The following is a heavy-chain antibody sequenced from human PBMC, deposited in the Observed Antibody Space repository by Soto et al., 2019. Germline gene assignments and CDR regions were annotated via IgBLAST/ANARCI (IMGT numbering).Heavy chain of an antibody. CDR1: GGSVSSGSYY. V-gene: IGHV4-61*01. Sequence: PSETLSLTCTVSGGSVSSGSYYWSWIRQPPGKGLEWIGYIYYSGSTNYNPSLKSRVTISVDTSKNQFSLKLSSVTAADTAVYYCARDLTEHGHNHFDYWGQGTLVTVSS. CDR3: ARDLTEHGHNHFDY. D-gene: IGHD1-1*01. CDR2: IYYSGST. J-gene: IGHJ4*02.